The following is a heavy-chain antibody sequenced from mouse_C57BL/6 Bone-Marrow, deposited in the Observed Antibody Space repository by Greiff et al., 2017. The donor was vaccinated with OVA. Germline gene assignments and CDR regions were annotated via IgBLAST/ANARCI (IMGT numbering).Heavy chain of an antibody. D-gene: IGHD1-1*01. CDR1: GYTFTSYD. CDR2: IYPRDGST. CDR3: ARGLYYCGSSSFAY. V-gene: IGHV1-85*01. Sequence: QVQLQQSGPELVKPGASVKLSCKASGYTFTSYDINWVKQRPGQGLEWIGWIYPRDGSTKYNAKFKGKATLTVDTSSSTAYMELHSLTSEDSAVYFCARGLYYCGSSSFAYWGQGTLVTVSA. J-gene: IGHJ3*01.